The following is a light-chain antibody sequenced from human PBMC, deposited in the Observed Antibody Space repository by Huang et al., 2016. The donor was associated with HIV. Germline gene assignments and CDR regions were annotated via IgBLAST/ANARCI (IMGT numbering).Light chain of an antibody. J-gene: IGKJ1*01. CDR3: HQYNDWPRT. V-gene: IGKV3-15*01. CDR1: QSVENN. CDR2: GAS. Sequence: EIVMTQSPGPRPVSPGVRATLSCRARQSVENNLAWYQKKPGQAPRLVVYGASTRATGIPPRFRGSGSGTDFTLTSNSVQSEDFAVYFCHQYNDWPRTFGQGTKV.